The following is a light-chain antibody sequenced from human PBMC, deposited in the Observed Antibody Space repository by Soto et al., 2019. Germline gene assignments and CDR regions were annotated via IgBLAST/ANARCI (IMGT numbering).Light chain of an antibody. CDR3: QTWGTGIEGV. CDR2: LNSDGSH. J-gene: IGLJ2*01. V-gene: IGLV4-69*01. CDR1: RGHRSYA. Sequence: QLVLTQSPSASASLGASVKLTCTLSRGHRSYAIAWHQQQPEKGPRYLMKLNSDGSHSKGDGIPDRFSGSSSGAERYLTISSLQSEDEADYYCQTWGTGIEGVFGGGTKLTVL.